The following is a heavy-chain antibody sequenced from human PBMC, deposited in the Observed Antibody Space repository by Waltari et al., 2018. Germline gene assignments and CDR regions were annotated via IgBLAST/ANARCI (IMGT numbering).Heavy chain of an antibody. D-gene: IGHD5-12*01. J-gene: IGHJ4*02. CDR2: RIPILGIA. CDR3: ARANRRVAQYFDY. CDR1: GGTFISYA. Sequence: QVKLVQSGAEVKKPGSSVKVSCKASGGTFISYALRWVRQAPGQGLEWMGGRIPILGIANYAQKFQGRVTSTADKSTSTAYMELSSLRSEDTAVYYCARANRRVAQYFDYWGQGTLVTVSS. V-gene: IGHV1-69*10.